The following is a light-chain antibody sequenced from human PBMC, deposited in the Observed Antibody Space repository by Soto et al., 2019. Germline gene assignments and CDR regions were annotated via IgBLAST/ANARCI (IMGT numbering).Light chain of an antibody. CDR3: RQYGRSLEFA. Sequence: EIVLTQSPGTLAFSPGERSTLSCRSSQGVSSNFLAWYQEKPGQAPRLLIYGASSRATGIPDRFSGSGSGTDFTLTISRLEPEDFAVYYCRQYGRSLEFAFGGGTKVDI. J-gene: IGKJ4*01. V-gene: IGKV3-20*01. CDR1: QGVSSNF. CDR2: GAS.